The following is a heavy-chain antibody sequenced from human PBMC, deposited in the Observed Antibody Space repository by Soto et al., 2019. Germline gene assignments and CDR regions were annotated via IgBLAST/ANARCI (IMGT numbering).Heavy chain of an antibody. V-gene: IGHV3-30-3*01. Sequence: QVQLVESGGGVVQPGRSLRLSCAASGFTFSRYAMHWVRQAPGKGLEWVAVISYDGSNKYYADSVKGRFTISRDNSKNTLYLRMNSLRAEDTAVYYCARDRDYSGMDVWGQGTTVTVSS. CDR1: GFTFSRYA. J-gene: IGHJ6*02. CDR3: ARDRDYSGMDV. CDR2: ISYDGSNK. D-gene: IGHD1-26*01.